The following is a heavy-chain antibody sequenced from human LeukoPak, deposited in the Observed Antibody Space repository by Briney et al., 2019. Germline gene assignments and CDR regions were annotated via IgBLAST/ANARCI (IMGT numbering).Heavy chain of an antibody. CDR2: ISGSGGST. Sequence: ETPSLTCTVSGGSISSGGYYWSWIRQHPGKGLEWVSAISGSGGSTYYADSVKGRFTISRDNSKNTLYLQMNSLRAEDTAVYYCAKPLIEVVVPAAQTNSFDYWGQGTLVTVSS. D-gene: IGHD2-2*01. CDR1: GGSISSGGYY. CDR3: AKPLIEVVVPAAQTNSFDY. J-gene: IGHJ4*02. V-gene: IGHV3-23*01.